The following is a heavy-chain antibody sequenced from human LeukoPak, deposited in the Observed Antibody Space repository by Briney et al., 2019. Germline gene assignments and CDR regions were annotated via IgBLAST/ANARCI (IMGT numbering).Heavy chain of an antibody. D-gene: IGHD3-22*01. CDR2: INHSGST. V-gene: IGHV4-34*01. J-gene: IGHJ5*02. Sequence: SETLSLTCAVYGGSFSGYYWSWIRQPPGKGLEWIGEINHSGSTNYNPSLKSRVTISVDTSKNQFSLKLSSVTAADTAVYYCARDALYDSSGYYYVKNWFDPWGQGTLVTVSS. CDR3: ARDALYDSSGYYYVKNWFDP. CDR1: GGSFSGYY.